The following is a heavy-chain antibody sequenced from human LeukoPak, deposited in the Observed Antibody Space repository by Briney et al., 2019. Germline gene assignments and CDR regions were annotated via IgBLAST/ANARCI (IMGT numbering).Heavy chain of an antibody. J-gene: IGHJ4*02. CDR2: IYPGESDT. CDR3: ARQNLYDSSGYYFWAD. V-gene: IGHV5-51*01. CDR1: GYSFTNYW. D-gene: IGHD3-22*01. Sequence: GESLKISCKGSGYSFTNYWIGWVRQMPGKGLEWMGIIYPGESDTRYSPSFQGQVTISADKSISTAYLQWSSLKASDTAMYYCARQNLYDSSGYYFWADWGQGTLVTVSS.